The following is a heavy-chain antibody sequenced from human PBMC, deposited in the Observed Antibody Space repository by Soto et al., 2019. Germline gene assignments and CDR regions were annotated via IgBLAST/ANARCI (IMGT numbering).Heavy chain of an antibody. D-gene: IGHD2-21*02. CDR3: TTGIXLWLPHIVVVTAINNFDY. CDR1: GFTFSNAW. Sequence: GGSLRLSCAASGFTFSNAWMSWVRQAPGKGLEWVGRIKSKTDGGTTDYAAPVKGRFTISRDDSKNTLYLQMNSLKTEDTAVYYCTTGIXLWLPHIVVVTAINNFDYWGQGTLVTVSS. V-gene: IGHV3-15*01. J-gene: IGHJ4*02. CDR2: IKSKTDGGTT.